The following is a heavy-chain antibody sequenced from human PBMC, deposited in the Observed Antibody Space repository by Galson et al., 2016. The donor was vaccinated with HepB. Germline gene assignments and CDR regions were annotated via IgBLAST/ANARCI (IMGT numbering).Heavy chain of an antibody. V-gene: IGHV3-43*01. D-gene: IGHD3-10*01. CDR1: EFTINDYV. CDR2: IGLDGTAT. Sequence: SLRLSCAASEFTINDYVMHWVRQVPGRGLEWVSLIGLDGTATYYADSVKGRFTISRDISKNPLYLQMNTLRPEDTALYYCVPSSFDYWGRGTLVTVSS. J-gene: IGHJ4*02. CDR3: VPSSFDY.